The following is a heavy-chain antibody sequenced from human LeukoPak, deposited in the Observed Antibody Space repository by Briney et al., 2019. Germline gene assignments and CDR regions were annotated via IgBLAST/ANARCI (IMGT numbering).Heavy chain of an antibody. Sequence: GGSLRLXCAASGFTSSNAWMTWVRQAPGKGLEWVARVKSKRDGGTIDYAAPVKGRFTISRDDSKDTLYLQMNSLEIEDAAVYYCTTVGSAWNFDYWGQGTPVTVSS. CDR1: GFTSSNAW. D-gene: IGHD6-25*01. CDR2: VKSKRDGGTI. J-gene: IGHJ4*02. CDR3: TTVGSAWNFDY. V-gene: IGHV3-15*01.